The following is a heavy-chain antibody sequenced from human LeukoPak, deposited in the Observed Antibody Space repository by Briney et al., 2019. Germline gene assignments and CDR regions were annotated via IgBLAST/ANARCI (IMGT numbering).Heavy chain of an antibody. CDR1: RFTFSIYA. CDR3: AKESTVTPGNVNWFDT. J-gene: IGHJ5*02. V-gene: IGHV3-23*01. CDR2: ISGSGGST. Sequence: GGSLRLSCATSRFTFSIYAMTWVRQAPGKGLEWVLTISGSGGSTYYADSVKGRFTISRDNSKNTLYLQMNRLRAEDTAVYYCAKESTVTPGNVNWFDTWGQGTLVTVSS. D-gene: IGHD4-17*01.